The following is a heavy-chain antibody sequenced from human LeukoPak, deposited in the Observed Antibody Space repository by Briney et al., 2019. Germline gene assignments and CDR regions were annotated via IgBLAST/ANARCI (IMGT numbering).Heavy chain of an antibody. J-gene: IGHJ4*02. V-gene: IGHV3-23*01. CDR3: ARDPWPSSVGSGSYLRY. Sequence: GGSLRLSCAASGFTFSSYAMNWVRQAPGKGLEWVSSISGSGGSTYYADSVKGRFTISRDNSKNTLYLQMNSLRAEDTAVYYCARDPWPSSVGSGSYLRYWGQGTLVTVSS. CDR2: ISGSGGST. CDR1: GFTFSSYA. D-gene: IGHD3-10*01.